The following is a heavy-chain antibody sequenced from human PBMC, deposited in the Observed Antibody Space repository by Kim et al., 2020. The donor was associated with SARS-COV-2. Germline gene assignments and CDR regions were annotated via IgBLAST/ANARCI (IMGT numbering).Heavy chain of an antibody. D-gene: IGHD6-13*01. CDR3: ARTNIAAAGTENYYYYGMDV. J-gene: IGHJ6*02. CDR2: IYPGDSDT. CDR1: GYSFTSYW. Sequence: GESLKISCKGSGYSFTSYWIGWVRQMPGKGLEWMGIIYPGDSDTRYSPSFQGQVTISADKSISTAYLQWSSLKASDTAMYYCARTNIAAAGTENYYYYGMDVWGQGTTVTVSS. V-gene: IGHV5-51*01.